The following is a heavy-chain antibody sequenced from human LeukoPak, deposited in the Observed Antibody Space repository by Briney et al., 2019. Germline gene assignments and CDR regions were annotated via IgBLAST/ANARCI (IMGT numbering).Heavy chain of an antibody. D-gene: IGHD2-15*01. J-gene: IGHJ4*02. Sequence: QSGGSLILSCAASGFTFSSYAMSWVRQAPGKGLEWVSAISGSGGSTYYADSVKGRFTISRDNSKNTLYLQMNSLRAEDTAVYYCAKDNPLHCSGGSCYAVYWGQGTLVTVSS. CDR1: GFTFSSYA. CDR3: AKDNPLHCSGGSCYAVY. CDR2: ISGSGGST. V-gene: IGHV3-23*01.